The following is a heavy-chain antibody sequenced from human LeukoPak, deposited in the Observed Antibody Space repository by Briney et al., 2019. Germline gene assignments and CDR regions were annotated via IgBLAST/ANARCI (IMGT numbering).Heavy chain of an antibody. D-gene: IGHD4-17*01. CDR2: ISGSGDTT. V-gene: IGHV3-23*01. Sequence: GGSLRLSCTASGFTFSSYSMSWVRQGPGTGLEWVSAISGSGDTTFYADSVKGRFTISRDNSKKTLYLQVNSLRAEDTAVYFCAKELTTERTPGVDSWGQGTLVTVSS. CDR1: GFTFSSYS. CDR3: AKELTTERTPGVDS. J-gene: IGHJ4*02.